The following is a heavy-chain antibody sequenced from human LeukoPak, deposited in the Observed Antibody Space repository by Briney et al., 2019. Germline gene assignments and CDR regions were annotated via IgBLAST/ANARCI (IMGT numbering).Heavy chain of an antibody. CDR2: IYYSGST. CDR1: GGSISNGAYY. CDR3: ARGYNFNFDY. D-gene: IGHD5-24*01. V-gene: IGHV4-39*07. Sequence: SQTLSLTCTVSGGSISNGAYYWSWIRQPPGKGLEWIGCIYYSGSTYYNPSLKSRVTISVDTSKNQFSLKLSSVTAADTAVYYCARGYNFNFDYWGQGTLVTVPS. J-gene: IGHJ4*02.